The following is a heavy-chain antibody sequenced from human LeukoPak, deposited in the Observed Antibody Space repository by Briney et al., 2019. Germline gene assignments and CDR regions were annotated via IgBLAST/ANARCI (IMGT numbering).Heavy chain of an antibody. V-gene: IGHV1-46*01. Sequence: GASVEVSCKASGYTFTSYYMHWVRQAPGQGLEWMGIINPSGGSTSYAQKFQGRVTMTRDMSTSTVYMELSSLRSEDTAVYYCARGPRVVVVPAAINWYFDLWGRGTLVTVSS. CDR2: INPSGGST. CDR3: ARGPRVVVVPAAINWYFDL. CDR1: GYTFTSYY. D-gene: IGHD2-2*01. J-gene: IGHJ2*01.